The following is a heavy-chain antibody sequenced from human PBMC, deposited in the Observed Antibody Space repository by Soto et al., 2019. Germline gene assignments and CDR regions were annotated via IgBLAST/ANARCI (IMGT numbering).Heavy chain of an antibody. D-gene: IGHD3-9*01. CDR1: GGSFSGYY. V-gene: IGHV4-34*01. CDR3: ARESHDILTGPPWVWYFDL. CDR2: INDRGSI. J-gene: IGHJ2*01. Sequence: QVQLQQWGAGPLRPLETLSLTCGVSGGSFSGYYWAWIRQSPGKGLECIGEINDRGSINYNPSLKSRVSISVATSKNHYSLNLRSVTAADTAVYYCARESHDILTGPPWVWYFDLWGRGTLVTVSS.